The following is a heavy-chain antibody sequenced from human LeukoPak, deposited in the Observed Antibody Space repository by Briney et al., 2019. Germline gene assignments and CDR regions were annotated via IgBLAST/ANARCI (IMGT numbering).Heavy chain of an antibody. CDR3: ARGWVGYKSRYDP. CDR1: GGSFSGYY. V-gene: IGHV4-34*01. CDR2: INHSGST. D-gene: IGHD5-24*01. J-gene: IGHJ5*02. Sequence: SETLSLTCAVYGGSFSGYYWSWIRQPPGKGLEWIGEINHSGSTNYNPSLKSRVTISVDTSKNQFSLKLSSVTAADTAVYYCARGWVGYKSRYDPWGQGTLVTVSS.